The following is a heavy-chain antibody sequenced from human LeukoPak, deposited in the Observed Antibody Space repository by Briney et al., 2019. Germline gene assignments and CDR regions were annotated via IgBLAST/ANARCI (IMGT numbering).Heavy chain of an antibody. Sequence: ASVKVSCKASGYTFTSYDINWVRQGTGQGLEWMGWMNPNSGNTGYAQKFQGRVTMTRNTSISTAYMELSSLRSEDTAVYYCARGLVVAGNWFDPWGQGTLVTVSS. D-gene: IGHD6-19*01. CDR2: MNPNSGNT. J-gene: IGHJ5*02. CDR3: ARGLVVAGNWFDP. CDR1: GYTFTSYD. V-gene: IGHV1-8*01.